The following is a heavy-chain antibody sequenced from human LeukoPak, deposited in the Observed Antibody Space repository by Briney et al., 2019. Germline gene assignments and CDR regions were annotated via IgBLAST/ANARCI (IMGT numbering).Heavy chain of an antibody. CDR2: IGQDGSEN. D-gene: IGHD5-18*01. V-gene: IGHV3-7*02. CDR3: ARHVGYGNNWFDP. CDR1: GFTFSSYR. Sequence: PGGSLRLSCAASGFTFSSYRMSWVRQAPGKGLEWVANIGQDGSENYYVDSVKGRFTISRDNARNSVYLQMNSLRAEDTAVYYCARHVGYGNNWFDPWGQGTLVTVSS. J-gene: IGHJ5*02.